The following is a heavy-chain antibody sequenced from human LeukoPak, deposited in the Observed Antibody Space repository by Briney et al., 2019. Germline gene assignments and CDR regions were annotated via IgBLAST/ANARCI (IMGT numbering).Heavy chain of an antibody. CDR2: IYHSGST. V-gene: IGHV4-30-2*01. J-gene: IGHJ4*02. CDR1: GGSISSGGYS. Sequence: PSETLSLTCAVSGGSISSGGYSWSWIRQPPGQGLEWIGYIYHSGSTYYNPSLKSRVTISVDRSKNQFSLKLSSVTAADTAVYYCARALDSGYDLNYWGQGTLVTVSS. D-gene: IGHD5-12*01. CDR3: ARALDSGYDLNY.